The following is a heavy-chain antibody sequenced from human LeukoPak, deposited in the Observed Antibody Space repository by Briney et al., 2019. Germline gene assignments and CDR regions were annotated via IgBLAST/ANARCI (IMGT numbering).Heavy chain of an antibody. Sequence: GGSLRLSRAASGFTFSSYEMNWVRQAPGKGLEWVSYISSSGSTIYYADSVKGRFTISRDNAKNSLYLQMNSLRAEDTAVYYCARDGSGSKRRSYMDVWGKGTTVTVSS. D-gene: IGHD1-26*01. CDR2: ISSSGSTI. V-gene: IGHV3-48*03. J-gene: IGHJ6*03. CDR3: ARDGSGSKRRSYMDV. CDR1: GFTFSSYE.